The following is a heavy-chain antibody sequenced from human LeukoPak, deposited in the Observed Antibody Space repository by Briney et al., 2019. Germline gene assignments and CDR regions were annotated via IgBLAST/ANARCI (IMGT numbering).Heavy chain of an antibody. Sequence: SETLSLTCTVSGGSISTSNYYWGWVRQPPGKGLEWIGYIYYSGSTNYNPSLKSRVTISVDTSKNQFSLKLSSVTAADTAVYYCARGIAYYYYMEVWGKGTTVTISS. J-gene: IGHJ6*03. CDR1: GGSISTSNYY. V-gene: IGHV4-61*05. CDR2: IYYSGST. CDR3: ARGIAYYYYMEV.